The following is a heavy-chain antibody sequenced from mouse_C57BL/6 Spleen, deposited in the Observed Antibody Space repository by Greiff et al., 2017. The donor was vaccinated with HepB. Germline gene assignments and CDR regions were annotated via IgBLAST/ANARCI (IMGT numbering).Heavy chain of an antibody. CDR1: GFTFSDYY. Sequence: EVQLVESGGGLVQPGGSLKLSCAASGFTFSDYYMYWVRQTPEKRLEWVAYISNGGGSTYYPDTVKGRFTISRDNAKNTLYLQMSRLKSEDTAMYYCARDYGNYSFDYWGQGTTLTVSS. CDR2: ISNGGGST. V-gene: IGHV5-12*01. D-gene: IGHD2-1*01. J-gene: IGHJ2*01. CDR3: ARDYGNYSFDY.